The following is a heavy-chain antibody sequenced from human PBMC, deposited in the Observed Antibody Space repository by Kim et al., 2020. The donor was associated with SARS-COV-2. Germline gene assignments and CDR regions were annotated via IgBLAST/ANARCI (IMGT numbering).Heavy chain of an antibody. D-gene: IGHD2-2*02. CDR1: GGTFSSYA. CDR3: ASYCSSTSCYISRGGAFDI. Sequence: SVKVSCKASGGTFSSYAISWVRQAPGQGLEWMGGIIPIFGTANYAQKFQGRVTITADESTSTAYMELSSLRSEDTAVYYCASYCSSTSCYISRGGAFDIWGQGTMVTVSS. V-gene: IGHV1-69*13. CDR2: IIPIFGTA. J-gene: IGHJ3*02.